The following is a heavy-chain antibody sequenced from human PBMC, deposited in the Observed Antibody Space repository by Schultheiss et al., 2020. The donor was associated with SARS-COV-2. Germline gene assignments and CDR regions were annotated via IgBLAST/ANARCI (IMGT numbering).Heavy chain of an antibody. Sequence: SETLSLTCTVSGGSVSDFQWIWIRQPAGKGLEWIGRIYTSGSTNYNPSLKSRVTISVDTSKNQFSLKLSSVTAADTAVYYCAKEVGGLELGPLDYWGQGTLVTVSS. D-gene: IGHD1-7*01. CDR3: AKEVGGLELGPLDY. CDR2: IYTSGST. CDR1: GGSVSDFQ. J-gene: IGHJ4*02. V-gene: IGHV4-4*07.